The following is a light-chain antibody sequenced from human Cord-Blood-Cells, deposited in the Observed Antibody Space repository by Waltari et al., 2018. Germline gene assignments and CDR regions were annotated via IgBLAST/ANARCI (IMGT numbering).Light chain of an antibody. CDR2: AAS. J-gene: IGKJ3*01. CDR1: QGISSY. Sequence: AIRMTQSPSSLSASTGDRVTITCRASQGISSYLAWYQQKPGKAPKLLIYAASTLQSGVPSRFSVSGSGTDFTLTISCLQSQDFATYYCQQYYSYPFLFCPRTKVDIK. V-gene: IGKV1-8*01. CDR3: QQYYSYPFL.